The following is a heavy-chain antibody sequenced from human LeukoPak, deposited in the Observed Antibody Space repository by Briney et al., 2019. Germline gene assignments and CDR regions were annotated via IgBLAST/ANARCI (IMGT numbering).Heavy chain of an antibody. CDR1: GFTFSNAW. Sequence: PGGSLRLSCAASGFTFSNAWMNWVRQAPGKGLEWVGRIKSKTDGGTTDYAAPVKGRFTISRDNAKNSLYLQMNSLRAEDTAVYYCARDLAPIAARNYWGQGTLVTVSS. D-gene: IGHD6-6*01. CDR3: ARDLAPIAARNY. V-gene: IGHV3-15*01. J-gene: IGHJ4*02. CDR2: IKSKTDGGTT.